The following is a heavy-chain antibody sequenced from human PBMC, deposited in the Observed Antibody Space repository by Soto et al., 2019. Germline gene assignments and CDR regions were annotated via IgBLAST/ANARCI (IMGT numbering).Heavy chain of an antibody. CDR3: ARDLGDIVVVPAAIDGYYYYYMDV. Sequence: ASVKVSCKASGYTFTSYAMHWVRQAPGQRLEWMGWINAGNGNTKYSQKFQGRVTITRDTSASTAYMELSSLRSEDTAVYYCARDLGDIVVVPAAIDGYYYYYMDVWGKGTTVTVSS. CDR2: INAGNGNT. CDR1: GYTFTSYA. J-gene: IGHJ6*03. V-gene: IGHV1-3*01. D-gene: IGHD2-2*01.